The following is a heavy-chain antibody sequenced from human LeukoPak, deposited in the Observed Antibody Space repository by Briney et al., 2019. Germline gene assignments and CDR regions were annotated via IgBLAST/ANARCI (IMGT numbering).Heavy chain of an antibody. V-gene: IGHV3-33*06. Sequence: GGSLRLSCAASGFTFSSYGMHWVRQAPGKGLEWVALIWYDGTNKYYADSVKGRCTISRDNSKNTLYMQMSSLRAEDTAVYYCAKVLGRGYYYIDVWGKGTTVTVSS. J-gene: IGHJ6*03. D-gene: IGHD1-1*01. CDR1: GFTFSSYG. CDR3: AKVLGRGYYYIDV. CDR2: IWYDGTNK.